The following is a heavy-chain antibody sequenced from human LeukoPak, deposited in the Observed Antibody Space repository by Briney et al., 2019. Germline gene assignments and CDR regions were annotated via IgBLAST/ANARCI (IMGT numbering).Heavy chain of an antibody. CDR1: TFTFSDYD. CDR3: AKDQGTAIFGMIIPDWYFDL. J-gene: IGHJ2*01. D-gene: IGHD3-3*01. CDR2: ISAGSSYK. V-gene: IGHV3-11*05. Sequence: GGSLRLSCTASTFTFSDYDMGWVRQAPGKGLEWVSSISAGSSYKFSADSVQGRFTISRDDAKNSLYLQMNNLRVDDTAVYYCAKDQGTAIFGMIIPDWYFDLWGRGTLVTVSS.